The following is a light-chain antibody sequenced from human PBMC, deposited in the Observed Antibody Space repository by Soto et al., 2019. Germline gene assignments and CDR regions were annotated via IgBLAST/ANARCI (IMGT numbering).Light chain of an antibody. CDR3: LQHKSYPLT. J-gene: IGKJ4*01. CDR2: AAS. Sequence: DIQMTQSPSAMSASVGDRVTITCRASQDISSYLAWFQQKPGKVPKRLIYAASSLQSGVPARFSGRGSGTEFTLTISSLQPEYFATYYCLQHKSYPLTFGGGTKVEIK. CDR1: QDISSY. V-gene: IGKV1-17*03.